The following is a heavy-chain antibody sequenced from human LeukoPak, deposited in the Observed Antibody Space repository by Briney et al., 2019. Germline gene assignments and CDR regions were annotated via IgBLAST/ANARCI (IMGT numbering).Heavy chain of an antibody. CDR3: ARARKTAAGTAGDYFDY. CDR2: INPNSGGT. Sequence: ASVTVSFTASGYTFTVYYMHWVRQAPGQGLEWMGWINPNSGGTNYAQKFQGRVTMTRDTSISTAYMELSRLRSDDTAVYYCARARKTAAGTAGDYFDYWGQGTLVTVSS. V-gene: IGHV1-2*02. CDR1: GYTFTVYY. J-gene: IGHJ4*02. D-gene: IGHD6-13*01.